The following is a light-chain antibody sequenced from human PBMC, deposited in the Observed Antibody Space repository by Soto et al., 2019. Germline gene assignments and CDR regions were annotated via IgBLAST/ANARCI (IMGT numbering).Light chain of an antibody. CDR3: QQRSNWPLIT. CDR2: DAS. Sequence: ILVTHSPATLSLSPVEIATLSFSASQSVSSYLAWYQQKPGQAPRLLIYDASNRATGIPARFSGSGSGTDFTLTISSLEPEDFAVYYCQQRSNWPLITFGQGTRLEIK. J-gene: IGKJ5*01. V-gene: IGKV3-11*01. CDR1: QSVSSY.